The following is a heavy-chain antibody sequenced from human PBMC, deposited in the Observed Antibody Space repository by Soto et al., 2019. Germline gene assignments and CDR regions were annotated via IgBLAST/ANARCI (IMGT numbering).Heavy chain of an antibody. CDR2: MNPNSGNT. J-gene: IGHJ6*02. V-gene: IGHV1-8*01. CDR1: GYTFTSYD. CDR3: ARGDPAGYSSGWDKDGMDV. Sequence: ASVKVSCKASGYTFTSYDIHWVRQATGQGLEWIGWMNPNSGNTGYAQKFQGRVTMTRNTSISTAYMELSSLRSEDTAVYYCARGDPAGYSSGWDKDGMDVWGQGTTVTVSS. D-gene: IGHD6-19*01.